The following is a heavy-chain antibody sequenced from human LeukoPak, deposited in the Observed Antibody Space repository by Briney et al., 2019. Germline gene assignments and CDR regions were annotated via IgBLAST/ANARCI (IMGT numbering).Heavy chain of an antibody. CDR2: IGESGGST. CDR1: GFAFSSNG. J-gene: IGHJ4*02. Sequence: PGGTLRLSCAASGFAFSSNGMSWVRQAPGKGLEWVATIGESGGSTYYADSVKGRFTISRDNSKNTLYLKMNSLRAEDTAVYYCAKDRRAGSYDYWGQGTLVTVSS. D-gene: IGHD3-10*01. CDR3: AKDRRAGSYDY. V-gene: IGHV3-23*01.